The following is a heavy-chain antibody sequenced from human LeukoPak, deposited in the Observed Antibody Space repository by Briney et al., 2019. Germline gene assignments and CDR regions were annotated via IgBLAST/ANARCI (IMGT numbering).Heavy chain of an antibody. D-gene: IGHD3-10*01. CDR2: IDWDDDK. CDR1: GFSLLTSGVS. J-gene: IGHJ6*03. Sequence: SGPTLVKPTQTLTLTCTFSGFSLLTSGVSVTWIRQHPGRALEWLARIDWDDDKYYNTSLEARLTISKDTSKNQVILTVTDMDPVDSATYYCARMYFGDYKDMDVWGKGTTVTVSS. V-gene: IGHV2-70*11. CDR3: ARMYFGDYKDMDV.